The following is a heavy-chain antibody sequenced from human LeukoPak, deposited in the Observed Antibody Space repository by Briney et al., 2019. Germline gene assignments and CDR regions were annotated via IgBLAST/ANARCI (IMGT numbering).Heavy chain of an antibody. J-gene: IGHJ4*02. Sequence: QTGGALRLSCAASGLTFSSYARRWGRQARGRGVEGVSAISGSGGSTYYADSLKDRFTISRDNSKHTLYLQMNTLSAEDTAVYYCAKDTRSWDYDFWSGYFPGYWGQGPLVTVSS. CDR1: GLTFSSYA. D-gene: IGHD3-3*01. CDR3: AKDTRSWDYDFWSGYFPGY. CDR2: ISGSGGST. V-gene: IGHV3-23*01.